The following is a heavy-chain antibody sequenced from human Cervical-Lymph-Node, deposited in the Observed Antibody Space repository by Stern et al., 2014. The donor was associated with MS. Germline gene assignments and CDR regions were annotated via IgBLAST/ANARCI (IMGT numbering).Heavy chain of an antibody. CDR1: GYTFTRSY. D-gene: IGHD6-19*01. V-gene: IGHV1-46*01. J-gene: IGHJ6*02. CDR3: AREVAGHRLGMMDV. Sequence: QVQLVQSGAEVKKPGASVKVSCKASGYTFTRSYMHWVRQAPGQGLEWMGTINPSGGSTSYAQKFQGRVTMTRDTSTSTVYMELSSLRSEDTAVYYCAREVAGHRLGMMDVWGQGTTVTVSS. CDR2: INPSGGST.